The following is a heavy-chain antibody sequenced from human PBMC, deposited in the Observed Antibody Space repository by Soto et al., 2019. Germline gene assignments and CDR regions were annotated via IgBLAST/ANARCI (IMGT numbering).Heavy chain of an antibody. CDR2: ISYDGSNK. J-gene: IGHJ5*02. D-gene: IGHD6-13*01. Sequence: PGGSLRLSCAASGFTFSSYAMHWVRQAPGKGLEWVAVISYDGSNKYYVDSVKGRFTISRDNAKNSLYLQMNSLRAEDTAVYYCFREMMAAAGRAWGQGTLVTVSS. CDR1: GFTFSSYA. V-gene: IGHV3-30-3*01. CDR3: FREMMAAAGRA.